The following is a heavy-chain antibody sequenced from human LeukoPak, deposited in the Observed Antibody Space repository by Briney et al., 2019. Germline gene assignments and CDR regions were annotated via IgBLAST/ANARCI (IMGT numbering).Heavy chain of an antibody. CDR3: AREAVVVVGWFDP. V-gene: IGHV4-39*07. J-gene: IGHJ5*02. CDR2: IYYSGST. D-gene: IGHD3-22*01. CDR1: GGSISSSSFY. Sequence: SETLSLTCTVSGGSISSSSFYWGWIRQPPGKGLEWIGSIYYSGSTYYNPSLKSRVTISIDTSKNQFSLKLSSVTAADTAVYYCAREAVVVVGWFDPWGQGTLVTVSS.